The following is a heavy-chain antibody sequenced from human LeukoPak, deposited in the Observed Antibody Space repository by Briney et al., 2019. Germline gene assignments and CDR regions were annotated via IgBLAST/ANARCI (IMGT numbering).Heavy chain of an antibody. J-gene: IGHJ4*02. CDR1: GLTVSSSY. CDR2: LYSGGNT. D-gene: IGHD6-19*01. V-gene: IGHV3-53*01. Sequence: GGSLRLSCAASGLTVSSSYMSWVRQAPGKGLEWVSVLYSGGNTYYADSVKGRFTISRDNSKNTLYLQMNSLRGEDTAVYYCAMGHIAVAGFYGAGPSDYWGQGTLVTVSS. CDR3: AMGHIAVAGFYGAGPSDY.